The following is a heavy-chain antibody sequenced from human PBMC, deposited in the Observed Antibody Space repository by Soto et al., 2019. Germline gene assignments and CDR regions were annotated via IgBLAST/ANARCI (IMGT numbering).Heavy chain of an antibody. CDR2: ISGSGSST. Sequence: EVQLLESGGGLVQPGGSLRLSCAASGFTFSSYAMNWVRQAPGKGLEWVSVISGSGSSTYYADSVKGRFTISRDNSKNTLYLQMTSLRAEDTAVYYCASRSSGGYFDYWGQGTPVTVSS. CDR3: ASRSSGGYFDY. CDR1: GFTFSSYA. V-gene: IGHV3-23*01. J-gene: IGHJ4*02. D-gene: IGHD6-19*01.